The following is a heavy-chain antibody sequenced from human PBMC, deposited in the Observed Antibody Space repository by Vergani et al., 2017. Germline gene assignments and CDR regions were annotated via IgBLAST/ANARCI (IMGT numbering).Heavy chain of an antibody. J-gene: IGHJ3*02. D-gene: IGHD6-19*01. CDR2: INHSGST. V-gene: IGHV4-34*01. CDR3: AARSGWYADAFDI. Sequence: QVQLQQWGAGLLKPSETLSLTCAVYGGSFSGYYWSWIRQPPGKGLEWIGEINHSGSTYYNPSLKSRVTISVDTSKNQFSLKLSSVTAADTAVYYCAARSGWYADAFDIWGQGTMVTVSS. CDR1: GGSFSGYY.